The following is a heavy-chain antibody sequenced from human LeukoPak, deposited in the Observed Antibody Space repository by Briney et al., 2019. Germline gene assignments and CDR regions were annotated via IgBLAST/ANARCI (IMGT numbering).Heavy chain of an antibody. CDR3: ARGFPPYWYFDL. CDR2: INHSGST. J-gene: IGHJ2*01. CDR1: GGSISSYY. V-gene: IGHV4-34*01. D-gene: IGHD2/OR15-2a*01. Sequence: SETLSLTCTVSGGSISSYYWSWIRQPPGKGLEWIGEINHSGSTNYNPSLKSRVTISVDTSKNQFSLKLSSVTAADTAVYYCARGFPPYWYFDLWGRGTLVTVSS.